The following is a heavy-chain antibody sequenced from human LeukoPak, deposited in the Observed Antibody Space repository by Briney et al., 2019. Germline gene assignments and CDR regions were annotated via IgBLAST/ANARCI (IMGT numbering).Heavy chain of an antibody. V-gene: IGHV3-30-3*01. J-gene: IGHJ3*02. CDR2: ISYDGSNK. Sequence: PGGSLRLSCAASGFTFSTYAIHWVRLAPGKGLEWVGLISYDGSNKYYADSVKGRFTISRDNSKNTLYLQMNSLRAEDTAVYYCARDAGAAVDAFDIWGQGTMVTVSS. D-gene: IGHD6-25*01. CDR1: GFTFSTYA. CDR3: ARDAGAAVDAFDI.